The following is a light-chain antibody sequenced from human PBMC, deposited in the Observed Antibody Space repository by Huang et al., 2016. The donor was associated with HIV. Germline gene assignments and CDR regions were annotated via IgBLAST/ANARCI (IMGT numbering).Light chain of an antibody. V-gene: IGKV1-8*01. CDR1: QDVNNF. CDR3: QQYYSYRA. J-gene: IGKJ1*01. CDR2: AAS. Sequence: AIRMTQSPSSLSASTGDGVTITCRASQDVNNFLAWYQQKPGKAPNLLISAASILETGGPSRFSGSGSGTEFNLSISCLQSEDFATYYCQQYYSYRAFGQGTQVEIK.